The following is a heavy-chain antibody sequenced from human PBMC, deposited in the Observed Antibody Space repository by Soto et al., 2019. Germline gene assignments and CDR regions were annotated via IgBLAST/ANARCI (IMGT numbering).Heavy chain of an antibody. D-gene: IGHD5-18*01. V-gene: IGHV4-59*01. CDR1: VVSISSYY. Sequence: SETLSLTCTFSVVSISSYYWSWIRQPPGKGLEWIGYIYYSGSTNYNPSLKSRVTISVDTSKNQFSLKLSSVTAADTAVYYCARGTALVYYFEYWGQGTLVNLSS. J-gene: IGHJ4*02. CDR3: ARGTALVYYFEY. CDR2: IYYSGST.